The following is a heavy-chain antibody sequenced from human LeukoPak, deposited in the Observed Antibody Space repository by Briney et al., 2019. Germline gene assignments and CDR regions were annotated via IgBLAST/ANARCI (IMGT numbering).Heavy chain of an antibody. CDR3: ARGSGSYHTAYMN. CDR2: IYPGDSDT. CDR1: GYSFTSYW. J-gene: IGHJ4*02. V-gene: IGHV5-51*01. D-gene: IGHD1-26*01. Sequence: GESLKISCKGSGYSFTSYWIGWVRQMPGKGLEWMGIIYPGDSDTRYSPTFQGQVTISADKSLSTAYLQWSSLKASDTAMYYCARGSGSYHTAYMNWGQGSPVTVSS.